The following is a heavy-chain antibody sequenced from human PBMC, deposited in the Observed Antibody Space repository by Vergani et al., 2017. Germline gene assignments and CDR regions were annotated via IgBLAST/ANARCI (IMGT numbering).Heavy chain of an antibody. CDR1: GFTFSSYA. Sequence: EVQLLESGGGLVQPGGSLRLSCAASGFTFSSYAMSWVRQAPGKGLEWVSAISWNSGSLGYADSVKGRFTISRDNAKNSLYLQMNSLRAEDTALYYCAKDTSSGGGAVAGMYFQHWGQGTLVTVSS. J-gene: IGHJ1*01. CDR3: AKDTSSGGGAVAGMYFQH. CDR2: ISWNSGSL. V-gene: IGHV3-9*01. D-gene: IGHD6-19*01.